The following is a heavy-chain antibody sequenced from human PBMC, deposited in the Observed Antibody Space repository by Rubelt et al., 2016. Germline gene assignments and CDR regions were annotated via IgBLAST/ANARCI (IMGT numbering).Heavy chain of an antibody. CDR3: ARGLARAAAAPRRLWFDP. CDR1: GGSFSGYY. J-gene: IGHJ5*02. D-gene: IGHD6-13*01. CDR2: INHSGST. Sequence: QVQPQQWGAGLLKPSETLSLTCPVYGGSFSGYYWSWIRQPPGKGLEWIGEINHSGSTNYNPSLKSRFTISVETSKTQFSRKLSSVTAADTAVYYCARGLARAAAAPRRLWFDPWGQGTLVTVSS. V-gene: IGHV4-34*01.